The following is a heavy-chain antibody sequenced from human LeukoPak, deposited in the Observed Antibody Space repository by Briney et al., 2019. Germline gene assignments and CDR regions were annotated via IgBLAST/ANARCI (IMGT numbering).Heavy chain of an antibody. Sequence: SETLSLTCNVSGYSISRGYYWGWIRQPPGKGGEWIGSVHHTGSTYYNPSLRSRVSISVDKSTNHISLEVTSVTAADTAVYYCARDWGFGDSEDWFDPWGQGTLVTVSS. V-gene: IGHV4-38-2*02. CDR1: GYSISRGYY. J-gene: IGHJ5*02. D-gene: IGHD3-10*01. CDR3: ARDWGFGDSEDWFDP. CDR2: VHHTGST.